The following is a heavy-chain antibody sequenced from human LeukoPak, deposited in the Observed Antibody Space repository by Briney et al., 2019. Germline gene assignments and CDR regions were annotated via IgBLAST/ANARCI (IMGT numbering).Heavy chain of an antibody. D-gene: IGHD4-23*01. J-gene: IGHJ4*02. CDR1: GYTFTSYY. Sequence: ASVKVSCKASGYTFTSYYMHWVRQAPGQGLEWMGIINPSGGSTSYAQKFQGRVTMTRDTSTSTVYMELSSLRSEDTAVYYCARTDYGGNADAASVEIFDYWGQGTLVTVSS. CDR2: INPSGGST. CDR3: ARTDYGGNADAASVEIFDY. V-gene: IGHV1-46*01.